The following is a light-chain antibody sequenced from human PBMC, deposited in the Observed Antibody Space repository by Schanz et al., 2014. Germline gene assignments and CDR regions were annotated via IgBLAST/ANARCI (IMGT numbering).Light chain of an antibody. CDR3: QQANSFPIT. V-gene: IGKV1-5*03. CDR2: KAS. CDR1: QSIAGNW. Sequence: DIQMTQSPSTLSASVGDTVTITCRASQSIAGNWLAWYQQKPGKAPKLLIYKASSLESGVPSRFSGSGSGSEFTLTISSLQPDDFATYYCQQANSFPITFGQGTRLEIK. J-gene: IGKJ5*01.